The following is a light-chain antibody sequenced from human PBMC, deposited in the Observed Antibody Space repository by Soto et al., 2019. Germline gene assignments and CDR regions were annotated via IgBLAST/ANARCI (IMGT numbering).Light chain of an antibody. CDR1: QSVSGD. V-gene: IGKV3-15*01. CDR2: ATS. J-gene: IGKJ5*01. Sequence: EIVMTQSPATLSVSPGERATLSCRASQSVSGDLAWYQQKPGQAPRLLIYATSNRATGIPARFSGSGAGTEITLTISSLQYEECAVYYCQQYNNLLITFRQGTLLEIK. CDR3: QQYNNLLIT.